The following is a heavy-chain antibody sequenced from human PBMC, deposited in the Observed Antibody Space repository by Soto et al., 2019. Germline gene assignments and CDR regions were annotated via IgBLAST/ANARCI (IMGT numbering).Heavy chain of an antibody. J-gene: IGHJ4*02. V-gene: IGHV1-69*01. Sequence: QVQLVQSGAEVKKPGSSVKVSCKASGGTFSSYAISWVRQAPGQGLEWMGGIIPIFGTANYAQKFQGRVTITADESTSTAYMELSSLRSEDTAVYYCATMDSQRGYSYGYPPNDYWGQGTLVTVSS. CDR1: GGTFSSYA. CDR3: ATMDSQRGYSYGYPPNDY. D-gene: IGHD5-18*01. CDR2: IIPIFGTA.